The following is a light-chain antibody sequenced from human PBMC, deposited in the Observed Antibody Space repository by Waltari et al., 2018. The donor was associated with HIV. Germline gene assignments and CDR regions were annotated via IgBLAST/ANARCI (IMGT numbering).Light chain of an antibody. V-gene: IGLV1-51*01. CDR1: NSNLGNHY. CDR2: DDN. Sequence: QSVLTQPPSVSAAPGQRVTISCSGSNSNLGNHYVSWYQQFPGTAPKLLLFDDNKRPSGIPDRFSGSRSDTSATLVISGLQTGDEATDYCGGWDASLGVLFGGGTELTVL. J-gene: IGLJ3*02. CDR3: GGWDASLGVL.